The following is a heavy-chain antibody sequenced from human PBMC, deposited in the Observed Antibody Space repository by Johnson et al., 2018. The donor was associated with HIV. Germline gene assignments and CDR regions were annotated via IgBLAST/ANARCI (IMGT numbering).Heavy chain of an antibody. J-gene: IGHJ3*02. CDR1: GFTVSSNY. CDR3: ARDSDSLYAFDI. D-gene: IGHD3-22*01. V-gene: IGHV3-30-3*01. CDR2: ISYDGSNK. Sequence: QVQLVESGGGEVQPGRSLRLSCAASGFTVSSNYMSWVRQAPGKGLEWVAVISYDGSNKYYADSVKGRFTISRDNSKTTLYLQMNSLRAEDTAVYYCARDSDSLYAFDIWGQGTMVTVSS.